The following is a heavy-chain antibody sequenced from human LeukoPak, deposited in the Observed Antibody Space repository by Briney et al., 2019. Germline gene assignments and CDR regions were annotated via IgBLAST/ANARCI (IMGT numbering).Heavy chain of an antibody. J-gene: IGHJ4*02. Sequence: GGSLRLSCAASGFTLSSYAMSWVRQAPGKGLEWVSAISGSGGSTYYADSVKGRFTISRDNSKNTLYLQMNSLRAEDTAVYYCAKLGYSYGDAFDYWGQGTLVTVSS. V-gene: IGHV3-23*01. CDR2: ISGSGGST. CDR1: GFTLSSYA. CDR3: AKLGYSYGDAFDY. D-gene: IGHD5-18*01.